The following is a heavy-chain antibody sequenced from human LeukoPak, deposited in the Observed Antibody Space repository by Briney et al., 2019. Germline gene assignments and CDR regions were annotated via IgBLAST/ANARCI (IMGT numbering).Heavy chain of an antibody. V-gene: IGHV3-69-1*01. CDR3: ARDFRDSSGYYVNFDY. Sequence: GGSLRLSCAASGFPFSDYYMSWIRQAPGKGLEWVSYISGASHIYYADSVKGRFTISRDNAKNSLYLQMNSLRAEDTAVYYCARDFRDSSGYYVNFDYWGQGTLVTVSS. D-gene: IGHD3-22*01. CDR1: GFPFSDYY. J-gene: IGHJ4*02. CDR2: ISGASHI.